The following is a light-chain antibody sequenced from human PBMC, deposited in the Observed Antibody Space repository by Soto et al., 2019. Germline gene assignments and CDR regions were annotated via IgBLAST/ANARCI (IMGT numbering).Light chain of an antibody. J-gene: IGLJ3*02. CDR2: NDD. Sequence: QSVLTQPPSASGTPGQKVTISCSGASSNIGNNFVSWYQQVPGTAPKLLIYNDDQRPSGVPDRVSGSKSGTSASLAISGLRSEDEADYYCSTWDASLSGRVFGGGTKVTVL. CDR1: SSNIGNNF. CDR3: STWDASLSGRV. V-gene: IGLV1-47*02.